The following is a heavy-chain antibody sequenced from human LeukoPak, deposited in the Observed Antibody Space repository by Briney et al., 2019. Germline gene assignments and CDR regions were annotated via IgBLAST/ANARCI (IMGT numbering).Heavy chain of an antibody. CDR2: IYPGDSDT. D-gene: IGHD5-24*01. CDR1: GYSFTSYW. V-gene: IGHV5-51*01. Sequence: HGESLKISCKGSGYSFTSYWIGWVRQMPGEGLEWMGIIYPGDSDTRYSPSFQGQVTISADKSISTAYLQWSSLKASDTAMYYCARRVGDGYNHNWFDPWGQGTLVTVSS. CDR3: ARRVGDGYNHNWFDP. J-gene: IGHJ5*02.